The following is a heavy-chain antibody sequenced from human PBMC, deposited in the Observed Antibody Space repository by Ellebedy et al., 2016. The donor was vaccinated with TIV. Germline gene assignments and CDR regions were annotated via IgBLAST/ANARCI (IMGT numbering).Heavy chain of an antibody. CDR1: GFTFTGFS. V-gene: IGHV3-7*01. D-gene: IGHD1-1*01. J-gene: IGHJ4*02. CDR2: MNGDGNER. Sequence: GESLKISCAASGFTFTGFSMSWVRQAPGQGLEWVANMNGDGNERYYVDSVEGRFTISRDNTRNSLYLQMNSLRADDTAVYYCTKDGSGTMNFWGQGTLVTVSS. CDR3: TKDGSGTMNF.